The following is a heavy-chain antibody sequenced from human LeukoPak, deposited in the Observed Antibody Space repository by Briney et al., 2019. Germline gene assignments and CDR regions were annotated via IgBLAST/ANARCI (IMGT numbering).Heavy chain of an antibody. J-gene: IGHJ6*02. CDR3: ASLPGGNSGYYYYGMDV. CDR2: INHSGST. D-gene: IGHD4-23*01. Sequence: PSETLSLTCAVYGGSFSGYYWSWIRQPPGKGLEWIGEINHSGSTNYNPSLKSRVTISVDTSKNQFSLKLSSVTAAGTAVYYCASLPGGNSGYYYYGMDVWGQGTTVTVSS. V-gene: IGHV4-34*01. CDR1: GGSFSGYY.